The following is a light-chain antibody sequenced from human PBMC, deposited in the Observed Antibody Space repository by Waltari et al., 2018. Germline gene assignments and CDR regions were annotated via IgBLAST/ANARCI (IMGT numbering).Light chain of an antibody. Sequence: MQMTPSPSSLSASVVDRVTITCRARQSISSYLNWYQQKPGKAPKLLIYAASSLQSGVPSRFSGSGSGTDFTLTISSLQPEDFATYYCQQSYSTPPWTFGQGTKVEIK. V-gene: IGKV1-39*01. CDR2: AAS. J-gene: IGKJ1*01. CDR1: QSISSY. CDR3: QQSYSTPPWT.